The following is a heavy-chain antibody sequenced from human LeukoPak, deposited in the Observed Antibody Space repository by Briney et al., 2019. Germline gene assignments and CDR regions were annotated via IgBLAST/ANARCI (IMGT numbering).Heavy chain of an antibody. CDR2: MNPNSGNT. J-gene: IGHJ6*02. CDR3: ATAAISYYYGMDV. V-gene: IGHV1-8*01. Sequence: ASVKVSCKASGYTFTSYDINWVRQATGQGLEWMGWMNPNSGNTVYEQKFLGRVTMTRNTSISTAYMELSSLRSEDTAVYYCATAAISYYYGMDVWGQGTTVTVSS. CDR1: GYTFTSYD. D-gene: IGHD5-24*01.